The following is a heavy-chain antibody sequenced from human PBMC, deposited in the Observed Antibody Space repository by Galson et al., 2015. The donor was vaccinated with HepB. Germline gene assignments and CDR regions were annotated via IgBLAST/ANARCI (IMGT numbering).Heavy chain of an antibody. CDR1: GFTFSSYA. CDR2: ISYDGSNK. CDR3: ARDLDYYDSSGYPDY. D-gene: IGHD3-22*01. J-gene: IGHJ4*02. Sequence: SLRLSCAASGFTFSSYAMHWARQAPGKGLEWVAVISYDGSNKYYADSVKGRFTISRDNPKNTLYLQMNSLRAEDTAVYYCARDLDYYDSSGYPDYWGQGTLVTVSS. V-gene: IGHV3-30*04.